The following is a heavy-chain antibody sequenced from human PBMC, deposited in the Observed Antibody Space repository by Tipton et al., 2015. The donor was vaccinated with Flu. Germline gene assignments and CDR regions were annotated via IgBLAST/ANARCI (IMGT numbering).Heavy chain of an antibody. CDR3: ARDLVSYDSSGSPRY. D-gene: IGHD3-22*01. CDR1: GFIFSTYG. J-gene: IGHJ4*02. CDR2: ISYDGSNK. V-gene: IGHV3-30*19. Sequence: SLRLSCAASGFIFSTYGMHWVRQAPGKGLEWVAVISYDGSNKYYADSVKGRFTISRDNSKNTLYLQMNSLRAEDTAVYYCARDLVSYDSSGSPRYWGQGTLVTVSS.